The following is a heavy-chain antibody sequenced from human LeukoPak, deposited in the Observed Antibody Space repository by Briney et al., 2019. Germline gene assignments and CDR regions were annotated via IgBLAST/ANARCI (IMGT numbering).Heavy chain of an antibody. CDR1: GFTFDDYA. CDR3: AEDMGGSGSYIPLYFDY. V-gene: IGHV3-43*02. J-gene: IGHJ4*02. Sequence: PGGSLRLSCAASGFTFDDYAMHWVRQAPGKGLEWVSLISGDGGSTYYADSVKGRFTISRDNSKNSLYLQMNSLRTEDTALYYCAEDMGGSGSYIPLYFDYWGQGTLVTVSS. CDR2: ISGDGGST. D-gene: IGHD3-10*01.